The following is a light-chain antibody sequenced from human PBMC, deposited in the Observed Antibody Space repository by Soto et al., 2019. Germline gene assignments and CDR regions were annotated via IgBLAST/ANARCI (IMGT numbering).Light chain of an antibody. Sequence: EIVFAQSPGTLSLSPGERATLSCRASQSVTNSFLAWYQQKPGQAPRLLIYGASRRATGIPDRFTGSGSGTDFTLTISRLEPEDFAVYYCQQYVSSPWAFGQGTKVDIK. V-gene: IGKV3-20*01. CDR2: GAS. CDR3: QQYVSSPWA. J-gene: IGKJ1*01. CDR1: QSVTNSF.